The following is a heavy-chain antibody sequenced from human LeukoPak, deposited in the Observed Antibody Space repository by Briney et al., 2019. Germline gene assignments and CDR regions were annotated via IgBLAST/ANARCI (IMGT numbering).Heavy chain of an antibody. CDR3: AKGDYDILTGYYPVDY. J-gene: IGHJ4*02. CDR1: GFTFSSYA. V-gene: IGHV3-23*01. Sequence: GGSLRLSCAASGFTFSSYAMSWVRQAPGKGRERVSAISGSGGSTYYADSVKGRFTISRDNSKHTLYLQMNSLRAEDTAVYYCAKGDYDILTGYYPVDYWGQGTLVTVSS. CDR2: ISGSGGST. D-gene: IGHD3-9*01.